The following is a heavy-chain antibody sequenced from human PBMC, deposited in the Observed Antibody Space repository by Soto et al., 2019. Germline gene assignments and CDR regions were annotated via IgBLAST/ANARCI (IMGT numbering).Heavy chain of an antibody. CDR1: GFTFSSYS. CDR2: ISSSSSYI. D-gene: IGHD2-2*01. CDR3: ARDSHCSSTSCKRYYFDY. J-gene: IGHJ4*02. Sequence: GGSLRLSCAASGFTFSSYSMNWVRQAPGKGLEWVSSISSSSSYIYYADSVKGRFTISRDNAKNSLYLQMNSLRAEDTAVYYCARDSHCSSTSCKRYYFDYWGQGTLVTVSS. V-gene: IGHV3-21*01.